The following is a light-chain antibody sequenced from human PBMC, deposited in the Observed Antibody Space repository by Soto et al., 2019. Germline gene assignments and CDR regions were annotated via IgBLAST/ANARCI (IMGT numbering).Light chain of an antibody. CDR1: QSVSNY. CDR3: QQRSNWVLLT. CDR2: DAS. V-gene: IGKV3-11*01. Sequence: EIVLTQSPATLSLSPGDRATLSCRASQSVSNYLAWYQQKPGPAPRLLIYDASNRPTGIPARFSGSGSGTDVSLPISSLEPEEYAVSYCQQRSNWVLLTFGGGTKVEIK. J-gene: IGKJ4*01.